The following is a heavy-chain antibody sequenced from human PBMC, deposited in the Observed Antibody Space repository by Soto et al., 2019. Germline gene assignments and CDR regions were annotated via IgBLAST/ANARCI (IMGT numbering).Heavy chain of an antibody. CDR2: ISYDGSKK. V-gene: IGHV3-30-3*01. CDR3: ASRSRTLLDY. Sequence: QVQLVESGGGVVQPGRSLRLSCAASGFSFSSSAMHWVRQAAGKGLEWVAVISYDGSKKYYADSVKGRFTITRDNSKNTLERQKNSLRTDDTAVDYSASRSRTLLDYWGQGPLVTVSS. J-gene: IGHJ4*02. CDR1: GFSFSSSA.